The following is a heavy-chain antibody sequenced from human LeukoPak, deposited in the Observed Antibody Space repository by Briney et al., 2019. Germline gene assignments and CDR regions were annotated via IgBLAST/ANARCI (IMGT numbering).Heavy chain of an antibody. Sequence: GESLKISCKASGYSFSNFWNGWGRQLPGKGLEWMGLVYPGDSENRFSPSFQGQVTISADKSISTAYLQWRSLKASDTAIYYCMRQEGEQQLVGNAFDIWGQGTMVTVSS. CDR2: VYPGDSEN. J-gene: IGHJ3*02. CDR3: MRQEGEQQLVGNAFDI. CDR1: GYSFSNFW. D-gene: IGHD6-13*01. V-gene: IGHV5-51*01.